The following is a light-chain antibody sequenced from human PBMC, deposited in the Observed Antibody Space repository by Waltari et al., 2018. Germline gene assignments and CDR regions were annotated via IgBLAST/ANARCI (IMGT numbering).Light chain of an antibody. Sequence: QSALTQPASVSGSPGQSIPISCPGTSSDVGGYTYVSWYQQHPGKAPKLMIYDVSKRPSGVSNRFSGSKSGNTASLTISGLQAEDEADYYCCSYAGSSTFGVVFGGGTKLTVL. CDR2: DVS. V-gene: IGLV2-23*02. J-gene: IGLJ2*01. CDR1: SSDVGGYTY. CDR3: CSYAGSSTFGVV.